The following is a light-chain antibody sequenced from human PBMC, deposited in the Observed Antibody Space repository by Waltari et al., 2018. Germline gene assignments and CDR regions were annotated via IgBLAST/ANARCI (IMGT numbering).Light chain of an antibody. V-gene: IGLV8-61*01. CDR1: SGSVSTTYY. CDR2: STN. CDR3: VLYMGGGIL. Sequence: QTVVTQEPSFSVSPGGTVTLTCGLRSGSVSTTYYPSGYHQTPGQAPRPLIYSTNPRSSWVPDRSSGSILGNKAALTITGAQADDESDYYCVLYMGGGILFGGGTKLTVL. J-gene: IGLJ3*02.